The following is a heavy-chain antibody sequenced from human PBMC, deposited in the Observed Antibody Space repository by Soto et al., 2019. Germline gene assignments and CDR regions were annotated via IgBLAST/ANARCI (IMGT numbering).Heavy chain of an antibody. CDR1: GFTFSDHY. CDR3: AKDHDYSKRAFLGVYYGMDV. D-gene: IGHD4-4*01. CDR2: IRNKANRYTT. V-gene: IGHV3-72*01. J-gene: IGHJ6*02. Sequence: PGGSLRLSCAASGFTFSDHYMDWVRQAPGKGLEWVGRIRNKANRYTTEYAASVKGRFTISRDDSRNSLYLQMNSLQTEDTAVYYCAKDHDYSKRAFLGVYYGMDVWGQGTTVTVSS.